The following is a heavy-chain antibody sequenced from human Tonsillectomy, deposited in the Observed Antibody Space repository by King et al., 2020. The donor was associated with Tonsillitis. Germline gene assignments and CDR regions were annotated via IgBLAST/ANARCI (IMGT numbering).Heavy chain of an antibody. CDR1: GYSFTSYW. V-gene: IGHV5-10-1*01. Sequence: QLVQSGAEVKKPGESLRISCKGSGYSFTSYWISWVRQMPGKGLEWMGRIDPSDSYTNYSPSFQGHVTISADKSISTAYLQWGSLKASDTAMYYCARHGEYFGGLGWFDPWGQGTLVTVSS. CDR2: IDPSDSYT. CDR3: ARHGEYFGGLGWFDP. D-gene: IGHD3-9*01. J-gene: IGHJ5*02.